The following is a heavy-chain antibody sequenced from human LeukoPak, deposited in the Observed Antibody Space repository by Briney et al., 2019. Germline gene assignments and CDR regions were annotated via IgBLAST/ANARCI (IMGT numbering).Heavy chain of an antibody. CDR1: GFTFSSYA. V-gene: IGHV3-64*01. CDR3: ARDWLGAPSY. CDR2: ISSNGGST. D-gene: IGHD1-26*01. Sequence: PGGSLRLSCAASGFTFSSYAMHWVRQAPGKGLEYVSAISSNGGSTYYANSVKGRFTISRDNSKNTLYLQMGSLRAEDMAVYYCARDWLGAPSYWGQGTLVTVSS. J-gene: IGHJ4*02.